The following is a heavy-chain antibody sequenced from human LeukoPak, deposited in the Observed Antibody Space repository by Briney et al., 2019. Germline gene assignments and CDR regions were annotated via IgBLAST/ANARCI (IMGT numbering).Heavy chain of an antibody. Sequence: GGSLRLSCAASGFNFGTYWMSWVRQAPGKGLEWLANIRQDGSVKFYMDSVKGRFTISRDNAKSSLYLQMNSLRVEDTAVYYCASSHDSSGNDWGQGTLVTVSS. CDR3: ASSHDSSGND. V-gene: IGHV3-7*01. CDR1: GFNFGTYW. J-gene: IGHJ4*02. D-gene: IGHD3-22*01. CDR2: IRQDGSVK.